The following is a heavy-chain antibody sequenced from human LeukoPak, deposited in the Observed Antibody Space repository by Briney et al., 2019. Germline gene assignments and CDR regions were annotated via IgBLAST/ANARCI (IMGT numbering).Heavy chain of an antibody. J-gene: IGHJ4*02. D-gene: IGHD4-23*01. Sequence: SETLSLTCTVSGGSISSGDYYWSWIRQPPGKGLEWIGYIYYSGSTYYNPSLKSRVTISVDTSKNQFSLKLSSVTAADTAVYHCARVPDYGGIDYWGQGTLVTVSS. CDR2: IYYSGST. CDR1: GGSISSGDYY. V-gene: IGHV4-30-4*01. CDR3: ARVPDYGGIDY.